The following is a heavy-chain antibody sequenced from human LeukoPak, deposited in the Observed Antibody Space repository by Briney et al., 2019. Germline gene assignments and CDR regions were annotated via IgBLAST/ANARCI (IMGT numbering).Heavy chain of an antibody. D-gene: IGHD3-22*01. CDR1: GFTFSSYA. J-gene: IGHJ5*02. Sequence: GGSLRLSCAASGFTFSSYAMSWVRQAPGKGLEWVSAISGSGGSTYYADSVKGRFTISRDNSKNTLYLHMNSLRAEDTAVYYCAKYYYDSSGYPRFDPWGQGTLVTVSS. CDR3: AKYYYDSSGYPRFDP. CDR2: ISGSGGST. V-gene: IGHV3-23*01.